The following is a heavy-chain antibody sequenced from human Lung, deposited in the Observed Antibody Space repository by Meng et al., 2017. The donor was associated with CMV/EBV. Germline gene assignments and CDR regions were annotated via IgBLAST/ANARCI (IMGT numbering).Heavy chain of an antibody. CDR2: IREDGNEI. CDR3: AKQQHYYDASGYLKMSYFDY. V-gene: IGHV3-7*01. J-gene: IGHJ4*02. Sequence: SYWMTWVRQAPGKGLEWVASIREDGNEIYYVDSMRGRFTISRDNAKNSVYLQMNGLRVEDTAVYFCAKQQHYYDASGYLKMSYFDYWGQGTLVTVSS. D-gene: IGHD3-22*01. CDR1: SYW.